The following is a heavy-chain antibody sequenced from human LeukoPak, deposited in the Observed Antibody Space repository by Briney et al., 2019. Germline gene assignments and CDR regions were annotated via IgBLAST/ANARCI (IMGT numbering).Heavy chain of an antibody. CDR2: IIPIFGTA. V-gene: IGHV1-69*13. CDR1: GGTFTSYA. D-gene: IGHD3-3*01. Sequence: ASVKVSCKASGGTFTSYAISWVRQAPGQGLEWGGGIIPIFGTANYAQKFQGRVTITADDSTSTDYKELSSLRSEDTAVYYCARARRITIFGVVTHGMDVWGQGTTVTVSS. J-gene: IGHJ6*02. CDR3: ARARRITIFGVVTHGMDV.